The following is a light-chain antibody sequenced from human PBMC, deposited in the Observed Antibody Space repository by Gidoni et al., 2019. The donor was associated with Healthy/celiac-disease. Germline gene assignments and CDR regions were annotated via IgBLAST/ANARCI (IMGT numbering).Light chain of an antibody. V-gene: IGLV2-23*01. Sequence: QSALTHPASVSVSPGQSITISCTGTSSDVGSYNLVSWYQQHPGKAPKLMIYEGSKRPSGVANRCSGSKSGNTASLTISGLQAEDEADYYCCSYAGSSTYVFGTGTKVTVL. CDR1: SSDVGSYNL. J-gene: IGLJ1*01. CDR2: EGS. CDR3: CSYAGSSTYV.